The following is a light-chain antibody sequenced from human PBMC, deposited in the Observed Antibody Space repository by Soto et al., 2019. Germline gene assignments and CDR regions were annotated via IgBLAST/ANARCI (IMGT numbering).Light chain of an antibody. CDR2: AAS. J-gene: IGKJ4*01. CDR3: QQSYSTPPALT. Sequence: IQLTQSPSSLSASVGDRVTITCRASQSISSYLNWYQQKPGKAPKLLIYAASSLQSGVPSRFSGRGSGTDFTLTTSSLQPEDFATYYGQQSYSTPPALTFGGGTKVDIK. CDR1: QSISSY. V-gene: IGKV1-39*01.